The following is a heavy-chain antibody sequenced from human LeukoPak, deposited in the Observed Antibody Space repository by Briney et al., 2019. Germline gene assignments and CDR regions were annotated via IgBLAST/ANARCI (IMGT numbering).Heavy chain of an antibody. Sequence: SETLSLTCTVSGGSISSYYWSWIRQPPGKGLEWIGHIYYSGSTNYNPSLKSRVTISVDTSKNQFSLKLSSVTAADTAVYYCARDLEAYWYFDLWGRGTLVTVSS. J-gene: IGHJ2*01. CDR1: GGSISSYY. CDR2: IYYSGST. CDR3: ARDLEAYWYFDL. V-gene: IGHV4-59*01.